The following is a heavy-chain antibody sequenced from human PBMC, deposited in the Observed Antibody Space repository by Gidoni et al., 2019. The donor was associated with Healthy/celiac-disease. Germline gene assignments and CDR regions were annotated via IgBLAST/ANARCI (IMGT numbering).Heavy chain of an antibody. J-gene: IGHJ2*01. Sequence: QVQLVESGGGVVQPGRSLRLSCAASGFTFSSYAMHWVRQAPGKGLEWVAVISYDGSNKYYADSVKGRFTISRDNSKNTLYLQMNSLRAEDTAVYYCARDQNWRSPDWYFDLWGRGTLVTVSS. CDR3: ARDQNWRSPDWYFDL. CDR1: GFTFSSYA. CDR2: ISYDGSNK. V-gene: IGHV3-30-3*01. D-gene: IGHD1-1*01.